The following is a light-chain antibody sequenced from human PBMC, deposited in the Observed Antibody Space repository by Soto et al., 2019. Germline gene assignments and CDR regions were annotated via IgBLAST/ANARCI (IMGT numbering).Light chain of an antibody. J-gene: IGLJ1*01. CDR1: NSDVGGYDY. V-gene: IGLV2-11*01. Sequence: QAVRTQPSPGSGSPGQSVTISCTVTNSDVGGYDYVSWYQQHRGRAPKLMIYDVSKRPSGGPVRFSGANSGDTASLTISWRQAEDEADYYCCPYAGTFPSVVGTGTKVTV. CDR3: CPYAGTFPSV. CDR2: DVS.